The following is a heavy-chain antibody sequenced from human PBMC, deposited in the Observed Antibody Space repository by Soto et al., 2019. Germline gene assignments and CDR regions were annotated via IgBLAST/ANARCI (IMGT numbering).Heavy chain of an antibody. CDR1: GFSFSDYA. J-gene: IGHJ1*01. D-gene: IGHD5-12*01. CDR2: LYGSGGGI. V-gene: IGHV3-23*01. CDR3: AKDAVSRDGVWLAHD. Sequence: GSLRLSCAASGFSFSDYAMTWVRQAPGKGLEWVSGLYGSGGGIHYADSVKGRFTISRDNYANSVYLQMNSLRVEDTAIYYCAKDAVSRDGVWLAHDWGQGTVVTVSS.